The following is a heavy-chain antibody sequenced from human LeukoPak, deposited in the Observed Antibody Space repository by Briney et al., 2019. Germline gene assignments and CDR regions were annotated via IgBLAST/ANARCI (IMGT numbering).Heavy chain of an antibody. CDR1: GFTFSSHW. D-gene: IGHD4-23*01. CDR3: AREGQGYGGKDY. Sequence: PGGSPRLSCVASGFTFSSHWMTWVRQAPGKGLEWVANIKQGGSEKHYVDSVKGRFTISRDDAKNSLYLQMSTLRAEDTAMYYCAREGQGYGGKDYWGQGTRVTVSS. J-gene: IGHJ4*02. CDR2: IKQGGSEK. V-gene: IGHV3-7*05.